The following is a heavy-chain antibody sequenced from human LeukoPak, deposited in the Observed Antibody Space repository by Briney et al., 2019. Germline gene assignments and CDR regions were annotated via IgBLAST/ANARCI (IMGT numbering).Heavy chain of an antibody. D-gene: IGHD3-22*01. CDR2: ISSSSSTI. Sequence: GGSLRLSCAASGFTFSSYSMNWVRQAPGKGLEWVSYISSSSSTIYYADSVKGRFTISRDNAKNSLYLQMNSLRAEDTAVYYCARDRGYYDSSGYYEYYFDYWGQGTLVTVSS. CDR1: GFTFSSYS. CDR3: ARDRGYYDSSGYYEYYFDY. V-gene: IGHV3-48*04. J-gene: IGHJ4*02.